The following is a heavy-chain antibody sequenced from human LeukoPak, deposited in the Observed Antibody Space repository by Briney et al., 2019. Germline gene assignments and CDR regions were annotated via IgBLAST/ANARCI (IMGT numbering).Heavy chain of an antibody. CDR2: ISGSGSGI. D-gene: IGHD3-22*01. J-gene: IGHJ4*02. V-gene: IGHV3-48*01. Sequence: GGSLRLSCAASGFTFSNYNMNWVRQAPGKGLECLAYISGSGSGIYYADSVKGRFTLSRDNAKNSLYLQMNSLRAEDTAVYYCARDSVFSDSSGYYFDYWGQGTLVTVSS. CDR3: ARDSVFSDSSGYYFDY. CDR1: GFTFSNYN.